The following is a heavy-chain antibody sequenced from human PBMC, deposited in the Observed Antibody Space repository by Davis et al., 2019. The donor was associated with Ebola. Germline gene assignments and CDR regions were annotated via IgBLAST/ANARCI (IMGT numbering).Heavy chain of an antibody. CDR2: IIPIFGTA. CDR1: GGTFSSYA. J-gene: IGHJ6*02. CDR3: ARDWKRIVVVSGYYGMDV. Sequence: SVTVSCQASGGTFSSYAISWVRQAPGQGLEWMGGIIPIFGTANYAQKFQGRVTITADESTSTAYMELSSLRSEDTAVYYCARDWKRIVVVSGYYGMDVWGQGTTVTVSS. V-gene: IGHV1-69*13. D-gene: IGHD2-15*01.